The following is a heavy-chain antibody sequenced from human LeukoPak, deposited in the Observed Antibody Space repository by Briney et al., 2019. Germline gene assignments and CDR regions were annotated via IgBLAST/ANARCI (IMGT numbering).Heavy chain of an antibody. V-gene: IGHV1-69*04. J-gene: IGHJ4*02. D-gene: IGHD1-26*01. CDR1: GGTFSSYA. CDR2: IIPILGIA. CDR3: ARDAPEEKSGSFDY. Sequence: GASVKVSCKASGGTFSSYAISWVRQAPGQGLEWMGRIIPILGIANYAQKFQGRVAITADKSTSTAYMELSSLRSEDTAVYYCARDAPEEKSGSFDYWGQGTLVTVSS.